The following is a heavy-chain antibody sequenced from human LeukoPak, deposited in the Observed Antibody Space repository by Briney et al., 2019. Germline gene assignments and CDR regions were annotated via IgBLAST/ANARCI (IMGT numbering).Heavy chain of an antibody. CDR3: ARDRGVELKTYDSSGYYKGDAFDI. J-gene: IGHJ3*02. CDR2: IYYSGST. D-gene: IGHD3-22*01. CDR1: GGSISSYY. Sequence: SETLSLTCTVSGGSISSYYWSWIRQPPGKGLEWIGYIYYSGSTNYNPSLKSRVTISVDTSKNQFSLKLSSVTAADTAVYYCARDRGVELKTYDSSGYYKGDAFDIWGQGTMVTVSS. V-gene: IGHV4-59*01.